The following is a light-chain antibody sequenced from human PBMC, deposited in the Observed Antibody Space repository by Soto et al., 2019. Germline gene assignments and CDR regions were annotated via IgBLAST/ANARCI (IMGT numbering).Light chain of an antibody. J-gene: IGKJ4*01. Sequence: EIVLTQSPGTLSLSPGERFTLSCRASQSVANSYVAWYQRRPGQAPRLLIYGSSTRATGVPPRFSGSRSGPEFTLTINSLQSEDFAIYYCQPYNNWPLTFGGGTKVDIK. CDR2: GSS. V-gene: IGKV3-15*01. CDR1: QSVANSY. CDR3: QPYNNWPLT.